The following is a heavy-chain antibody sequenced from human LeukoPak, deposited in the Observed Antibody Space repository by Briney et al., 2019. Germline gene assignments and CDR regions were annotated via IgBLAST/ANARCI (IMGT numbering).Heavy chain of an antibody. D-gene: IGHD2/OR15-2a*01. CDR2: IYYSGGT. J-gene: IGHJ6*03. V-gene: IGHV4-59*01. CDR3: ARGNTLPYYYYMDV. Sequence: SETLSLTCTVSGGSISRYYWSWIRQPPGKGLEWIGYIYYSGGTNYNPSLKSRVTISVDTSKNQFSLKLNSVTAADTAVYYCARGNTLPYYYYMDVWGKGTTVTVSS. CDR1: GGSISRYY.